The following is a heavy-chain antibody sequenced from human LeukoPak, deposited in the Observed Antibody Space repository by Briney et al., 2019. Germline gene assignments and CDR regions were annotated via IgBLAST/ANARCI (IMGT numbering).Heavy chain of an antibody. Sequence: ASVKVSCKASGSTFTSYGISWVRQAPGQGLEWMGWISAYNGNTNYSQKLQGRVTMTTDTSTSTAYMELRSLRSDDTAVYYCARDLTIKSDWFYPWGQGTLVTVSS. CDR1: GSTFTSYG. J-gene: IGHJ5*02. CDR3: ARDLTIKSDWFYP. D-gene: IGHD3-10*01. CDR2: ISAYNGNT. V-gene: IGHV1-18*01.